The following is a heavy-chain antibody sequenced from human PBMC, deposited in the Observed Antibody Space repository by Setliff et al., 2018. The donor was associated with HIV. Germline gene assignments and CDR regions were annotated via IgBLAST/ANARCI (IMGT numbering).Heavy chain of an antibody. D-gene: IGHD4-17*01. Sequence: ASVKVSCKASGYGFTDYYIHWVRQAPGQGLEWMGWINCNSGGTYYAQNFQGRVTMTRDTSINTAYMELSRLRSDDTAVYYCARDPPGYGDSNDYWGQGTLVTVSS. CDR1: GYGFTDYY. J-gene: IGHJ4*02. CDR3: ARDPPGYGDSNDY. CDR2: INCNSGGT. V-gene: IGHV1-2*02.